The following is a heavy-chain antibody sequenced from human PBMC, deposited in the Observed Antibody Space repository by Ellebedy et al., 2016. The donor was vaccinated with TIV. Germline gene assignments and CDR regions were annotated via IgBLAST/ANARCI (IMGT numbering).Heavy chain of an antibody. CDR2: IYHTGNT. V-gene: IGHV4-61*03. Sequence: PSETLSLTCTVSGGSVSSGGYFWSWIRQSPGKGLEWIGYIYHTGNTNYSPSLKSQVTISMDTSKNHFSLKLASVTAADTAVYYCARESYDILTGYSSDMDVWGQGTTVIVSS. D-gene: IGHD3-9*01. CDR1: GGSVSSGGYF. CDR3: ARESYDILTGYSSDMDV. J-gene: IGHJ6*02.